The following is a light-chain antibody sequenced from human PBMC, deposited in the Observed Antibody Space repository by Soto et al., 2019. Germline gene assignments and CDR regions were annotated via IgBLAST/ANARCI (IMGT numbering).Light chain of an antibody. J-gene: IGLJ1*01. Sequence: QSALTQPPSVSGAPGQSISISCIGSSSNLGAGYDAHWYQQLPGRAPTLLISDNTNRPSGVPDRFSGSKSGTSASLAISGLQSEDEADYYCQSYDNSLRGYVFGPGTKLTVL. CDR2: DNT. CDR3: QSYDNSLRGYV. V-gene: IGLV1-40*01. CDR1: SSNLGAGYD.